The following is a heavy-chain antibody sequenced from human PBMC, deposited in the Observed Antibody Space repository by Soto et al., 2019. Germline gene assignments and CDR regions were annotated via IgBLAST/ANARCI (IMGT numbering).Heavy chain of an antibody. CDR1: GFTFSSYG. J-gene: IGHJ5*02. D-gene: IGHD4-17*01. CDR3: ARVAYGDYGSPSWLDP. CDR2: IWYDGSNK. Sequence: GGSLRLSCAASGFTFSSYGMHWVRQAPGKGLEWVAVIWYDGSNKYYADSVKGRFTISRDNSKNTLYLQMNSLRAEDTAVYYCARVAYGDYGSPSWLDPWGQGTLVTVSS. V-gene: IGHV3-33*01.